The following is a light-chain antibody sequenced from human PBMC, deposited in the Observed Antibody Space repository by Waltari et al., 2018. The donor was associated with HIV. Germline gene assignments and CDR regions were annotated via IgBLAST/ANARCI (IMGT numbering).Light chain of an antibody. V-gene: IGKV3-11*01. J-gene: IGKJ1*01. CDR3: QQRSNWPRT. CDR1: QSVSSY. CDR2: DAS. Sequence: EIVLPQSPATLSLSPGERATLSCSASQSVSSYLAWYQQKPGQAPRLLIYDASNRATGIPVRFSGSGSGTDFTLTISSLEPEDFAVYYCQQRSNWPRTFGQGTKVEIK.